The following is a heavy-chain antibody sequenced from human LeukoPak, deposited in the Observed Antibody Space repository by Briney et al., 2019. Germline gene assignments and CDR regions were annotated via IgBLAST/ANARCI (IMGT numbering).Heavy chain of an antibody. CDR3: ARVRSYYDSSAYDY. Sequence: VASVKVSCKASGYTFTSYGISWVRQSPGQGLEWMGRISAYNGNTNYAQKLQGRVTMTTDTSTSTAYMELRSLRSDDTAVYYCARVRSYYDSSAYDYWGQGTLVTVSS. CDR1: GYTFTSYG. D-gene: IGHD3-22*01. V-gene: IGHV1-18*01. J-gene: IGHJ4*02. CDR2: ISAYNGNT.